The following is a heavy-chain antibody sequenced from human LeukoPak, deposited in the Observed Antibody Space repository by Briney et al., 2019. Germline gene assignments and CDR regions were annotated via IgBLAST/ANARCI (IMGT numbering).Heavy chain of an antibody. V-gene: IGHV1-8*02. J-gene: IGHJ6*02. Sequence: GASVKVSCKASGYTFTSYGISWVRQATGQGLEWMGWMNPNSGNTGYAQKFQGRVTMTRNTSISTAYMELSSLRSEDTAVYYCARIGLVVVPAASYHYYYGMDVWGQGTTVTVSS. D-gene: IGHD2-2*01. CDR1: GYTFTSYG. CDR2: MNPNSGNT. CDR3: ARIGLVVVPAASYHYYYGMDV.